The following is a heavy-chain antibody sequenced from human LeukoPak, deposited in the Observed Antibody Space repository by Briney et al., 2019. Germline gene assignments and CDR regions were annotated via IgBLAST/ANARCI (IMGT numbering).Heavy chain of an antibody. CDR1: GFTFDDYG. CDR3: ARVLYILRYFDY. J-gene: IGHJ6*04. Sequence: GGSLRLSCAASGFTFDDYGMSWVRQAPGKGLEWVSGINWNGGSTGYADSVRGRFTVSRDNSKNSLYLQMNSLRAEDTAVYYCARVLYILRYFDYWGKGTTVTISS. D-gene: IGHD3-9*01. V-gene: IGHV3-20*04. CDR2: INWNGGST.